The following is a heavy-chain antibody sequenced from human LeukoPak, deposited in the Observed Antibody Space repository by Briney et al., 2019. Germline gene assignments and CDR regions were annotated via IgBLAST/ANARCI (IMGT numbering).Heavy chain of an antibody. J-gene: IGHJ4*02. CDR1: AYTFTTYG. D-gene: IGHD1-26*01. V-gene: IGHV1-18*01. CDR3: ARGEAYRVDG. CDR2: ISSYNGNT. Sequence: ASVKVSCTTSAYTFTTYGISWGRQAPGQGLGRMGWISSYNGNTNYAQKHQGSVTVTTDTTTNTAYMELRSLRSDDTAVFSCARGEAYRVDGWGQGALVTV.